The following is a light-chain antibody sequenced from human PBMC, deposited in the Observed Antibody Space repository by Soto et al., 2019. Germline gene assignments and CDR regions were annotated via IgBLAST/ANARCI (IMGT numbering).Light chain of an antibody. CDR3: QSYDSSNYV. CDR2: EDN. CDR1: SGSIASNY. J-gene: IGLJ1*01. V-gene: IGLV6-57*03. Sequence: NFMLTQPHSVSESPGKTVTISCTRSSGSIASNYVLWYQQRPGSAPTTVIYEDNQRPSGVPDRFSGSIDSSSNSASLTISGLKTEDEADYYCQSYDSSNYVFGTGTKLTVL.